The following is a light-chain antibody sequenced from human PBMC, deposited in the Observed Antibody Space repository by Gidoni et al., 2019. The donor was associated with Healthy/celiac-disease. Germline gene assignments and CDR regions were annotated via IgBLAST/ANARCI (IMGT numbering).Light chain of an antibody. CDR3: QQYYSTPQT. V-gene: IGKV4-1*01. CDR1: QSVLYSPNNKNY. Sequence: IVMTQSPDSLAVSLGERATINCKSSQSVLYSPNNKNYLAWYQQKPGRPPKLLIYWASTRESGVPDRFSGSGSGTDFTLTISSLQAEDVAVYYCQQYYSTPQTFGQGTKVEIK. J-gene: IGKJ1*01. CDR2: WAS.